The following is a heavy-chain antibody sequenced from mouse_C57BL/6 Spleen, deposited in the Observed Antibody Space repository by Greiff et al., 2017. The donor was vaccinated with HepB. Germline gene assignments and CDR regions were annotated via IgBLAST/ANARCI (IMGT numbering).Heavy chain of an antibody. J-gene: IGHJ4*01. CDR2: IYPGDGDT. D-gene: IGHD2-4*01. V-gene: IGHV1-80*01. Sequence: LVESGAELVKPGASVKISCKASGYAFSSYWMNWVKQRPGKGLEWIGQIYPGDGDTNYNGKFKGKATLTADKSSSTAYMQLSSLTSEDSAVYFCARGDYGYYYAMDYWGQGTSVTVSS. CDR1: GYAFSSYW. CDR3: ARGDYGYYYAMDY.